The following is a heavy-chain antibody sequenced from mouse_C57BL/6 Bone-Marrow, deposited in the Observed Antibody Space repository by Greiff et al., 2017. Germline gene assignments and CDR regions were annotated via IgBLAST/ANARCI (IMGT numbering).Heavy chain of an antibody. CDR2: IRNKAHNHAT. CDR1: GFTFSDAW. Sequence: EVTLLESGGGLVQPGGSMTLSCAASGFTFSDAWMDWVRQSPETGLEWVAEIRNKAHNHATYYAESVKGRFTISRDVSKRRVYLQMNSLRAEDTGIYYCTKKECYERGFAYWGQGTLVTVAA. CDR3: TKKECYERGFAY. D-gene: IGHD2-12*01. J-gene: IGHJ3*01. V-gene: IGHV6-6*01.